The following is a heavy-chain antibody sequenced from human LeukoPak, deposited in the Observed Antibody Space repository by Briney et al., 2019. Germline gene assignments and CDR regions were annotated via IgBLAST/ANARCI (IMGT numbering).Heavy chain of an antibody. Sequence: GESLKISCNGSGYSFTNYWIGSVRQMPGKGPEWMGIIYPGDSDTRYSPSFQGQVTISADKSISTAYLQWSSLKASDTAMYYCARHLRLWQNWLGPWGQGTLVTVSS. CDR2: IYPGDSDT. CDR3: ARHLRLWQNWLGP. V-gene: IGHV5-51*01. CDR1: GYSFTNYW. J-gene: IGHJ5*02. D-gene: IGHD5-18*01.